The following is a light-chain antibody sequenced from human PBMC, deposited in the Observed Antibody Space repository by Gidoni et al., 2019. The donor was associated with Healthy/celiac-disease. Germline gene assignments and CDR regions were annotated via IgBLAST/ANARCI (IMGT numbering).Light chain of an antibody. CDR1: QSVSSY. CDR2: DAS. CDR3: QQRSNWPMYT. Sequence: IVLTQSPATLSLYPGARATLSCRASQSVSSYLAWYQQKPGQAPRLLIYDASNRATGIPARFSGSGSGTDFTLTISSLEPEDFAVYYCQQRSNWPMYTFGQGTKLEIK. V-gene: IGKV3-11*01. J-gene: IGKJ2*01.